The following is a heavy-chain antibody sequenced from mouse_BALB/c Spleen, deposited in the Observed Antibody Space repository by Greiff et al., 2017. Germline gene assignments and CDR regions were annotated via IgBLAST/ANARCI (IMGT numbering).Heavy chain of an antibody. Sequence: LQESGPELVKPGASVKISCKASGYAFSSSWMNWVKQRPGQGLEWIGRIYPGDGDTNYNGKFKGKATLTVDKSSSTAYMELRSLTSEDTAVYYCARRYDGDYYAMDYWGQGTSVTVSS. CDR1: GYAFSSSW. CDR2: IYPGDGDT. D-gene: IGHD2-14*01. CDR3: ARRYDGDYYAMDY. J-gene: IGHJ4*01. V-gene: IGHV1-82*01.